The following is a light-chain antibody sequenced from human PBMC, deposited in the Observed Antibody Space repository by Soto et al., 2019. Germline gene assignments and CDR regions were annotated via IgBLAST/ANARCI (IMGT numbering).Light chain of an antibody. CDR2: SNN. CDR3: AAWDDSLNGRVV. V-gene: IGLV1-44*01. CDR1: SSNIGSNT. J-gene: IGLJ2*01. Sequence: QSVLTQPPSAYGTPGQRVTISCYGSSSNIGSNTVNWYQQLPGTAPKLLIYSNNQRPSGVPDRFSGSKSGTSDSLAISGLQSEDEADYYCAAWDDSLNGRVVFGGGTKLTVL.